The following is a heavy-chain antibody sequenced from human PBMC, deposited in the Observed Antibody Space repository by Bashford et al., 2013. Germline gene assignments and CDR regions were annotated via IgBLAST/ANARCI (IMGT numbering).Heavy chain of an antibody. J-gene: IGHJ6*02. V-gene: IGHV5-51*01. CDR3: ARRYYYSSGSYGMDV. D-gene: IGHD3-10*01. Sequence: WVRQMPGKGLEWMGIIYPGDSDTRYSPSFQGQVTFSADKSISTAYLQWSSLKASDTAMYFCARRYYYSSGSYGMDVWGQGTTVTVSS. CDR2: IYPGDSDT.